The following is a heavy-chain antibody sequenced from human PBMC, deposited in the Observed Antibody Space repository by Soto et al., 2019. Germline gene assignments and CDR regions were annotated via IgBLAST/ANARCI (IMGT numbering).Heavy chain of an antibody. J-gene: IGHJ6*02. Sequence: QVQLVQSGAEVKKPGASVKVSCKASGYTFTSYGISWVRQAPGQGLEWMGWISAYNGNTNYAQKLQGRVTMTTDTPTSTAYMELRSVRSDDTAVYYCAREGGYCSGGSCYDTANYYGMDVWGQGTTVTVSS. CDR1: GYTFTSYG. CDR3: AREGGYCSGGSCYDTANYYGMDV. V-gene: IGHV1-18*01. CDR2: ISAYNGNT. D-gene: IGHD2-15*01.